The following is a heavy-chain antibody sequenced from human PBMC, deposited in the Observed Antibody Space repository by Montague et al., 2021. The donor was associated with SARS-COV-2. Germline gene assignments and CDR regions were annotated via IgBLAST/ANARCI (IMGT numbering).Heavy chain of an antibody. J-gene: IGHJ6*02. Sequence: CAISGDSDGVEEARCRSEGHTPELSHANMSSTDYSSKRNNDYAVSVRGRVTINPDTSKNQFSLQLNSVTPEDTAIYYCTSGREGNYNVMDVWGQGTTVTVSS. CDR1: GDSDGVEEAR. D-gene: IGHD1-1*01. CDR3: TSGREGNYNVMDV. V-gene: IGHV6-1*01. CDR2: TDYSSKRNN.